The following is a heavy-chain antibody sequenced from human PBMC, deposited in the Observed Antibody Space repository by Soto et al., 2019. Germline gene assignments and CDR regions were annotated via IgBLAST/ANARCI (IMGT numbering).Heavy chain of an antibody. D-gene: IGHD6-19*01. Sequence: QMQLVQSGPEVKKPGTSVKVSCKASGFTFTSSAVQWVRQARGQRLEWIGGTVVGSGNTNYAQKFQERVTITRDMSTSTAYRELSSLRSEDTAVYYCAADPAGSSGWDYYYYGMDVWGQGTTVTVSS. CDR2: TVVGSGNT. V-gene: IGHV1-58*01. J-gene: IGHJ6*02. CDR1: GFTFTSSA. CDR3: AADPAGSSGWDYYYYGMDV.